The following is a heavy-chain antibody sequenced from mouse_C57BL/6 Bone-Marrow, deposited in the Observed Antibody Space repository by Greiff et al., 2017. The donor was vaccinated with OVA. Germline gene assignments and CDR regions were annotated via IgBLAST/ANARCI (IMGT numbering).Heavy chain of an antibody. V-gene: IGHV1-64*01. CDR2: IDPNSGST. Sequence: QVQLQQPGAELVKPGASVKLSCKASGYTFTSYWMHWVKQRPGQGLEWIGMIDPNSGSTNYNEKFKSKATLTVDKSSSTAYMHLSSLTSEDSAVYYGAREVLDFDYWGRGTTLTVSS. CDR1: GYTFTSYW. CDR3: AREVLDFDY. J-gene: IGHJ2*01.